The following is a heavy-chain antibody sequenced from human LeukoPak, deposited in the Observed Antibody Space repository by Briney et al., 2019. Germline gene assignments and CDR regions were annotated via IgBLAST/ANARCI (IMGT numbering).Heavy chain of an antibody. Sequence: GGSLRLSCAASGFTFSSYWMHWVRQASGKGLVWVSRIHSDGSSTIYAGSVKGRFTISRDDSKNTVYLQMNSLRAEDTAVYSCAKYTSGTSYRGLDQWGHGTLVTVSS. V-gene: IGHV3-74*01. D-gene: IGHD3-10*01. J-gene: IGHJ4*01. CDR1: GFTFSSYW. CDR3: AKYTSGTSYRGLDQ. CDR2: IHSDGSST.